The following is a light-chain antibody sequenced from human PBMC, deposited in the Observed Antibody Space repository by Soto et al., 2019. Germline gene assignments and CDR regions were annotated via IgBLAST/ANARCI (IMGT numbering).Light chain of an antibody. Sequence: DIQMPQSPSSLSASVGDRVTITCRASQSISSWLAWYQQKPGKAPKLLIYDASSLESGVPSRFSGSGSGTEFTLTISSLEPEDFATYYCQQYNSYPGTFGQGTKVDIK. CDR3: QQYNSYPGT. CDR1: QSISSW. CDR2: DAS. V-gene: IGKV1-5*01. J-gene: IGKJ1*01.